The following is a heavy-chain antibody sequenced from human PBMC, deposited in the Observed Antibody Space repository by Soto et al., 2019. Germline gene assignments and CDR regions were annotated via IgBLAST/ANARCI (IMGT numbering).Heavy chain of an antibody. J-gene: IGHJ4*02. D-gene: IGHD3-16*02. CDR2: ISTSGGRP. CDR1: GITFSNFA. CDR3: AKDPDRYDYVWGTYRYIDH. V-gene: IGHV3-23*01. Sequence: GGSLRLSCTASGITFSNFAMSWVRQPPRKGLEWVSTISTSGGRPYYADSVKGRFTISRDNSKNTLYLQMNSLRAEDTAVYYGAKDPDRYDYVWGTYRYIDHWGQGTLVTVSS.